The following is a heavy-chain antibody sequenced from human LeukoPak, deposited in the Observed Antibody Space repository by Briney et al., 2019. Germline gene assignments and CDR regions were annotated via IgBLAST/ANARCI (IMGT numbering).Heavy chain of an antibody. Sequence: GASVKVSCKASGYTFTSYGISWVRQAPGQGLEWMGWISAYNGNTNYAQKLQGRVTMTTDTSTSTAYMELRSLRSDDTAVYYCARDGYYDSSGYFTVYYFDYWGQGTLVTVSS. CDR3: ARDGYYDSSGYFTVYYFDY. CDR1: GYTFTSYG. V-gene: IGHV1-18*01. CDR2: ISAYNGNT. J-gene: IGHJ4*02. D-gene: IGHD3-22*01.